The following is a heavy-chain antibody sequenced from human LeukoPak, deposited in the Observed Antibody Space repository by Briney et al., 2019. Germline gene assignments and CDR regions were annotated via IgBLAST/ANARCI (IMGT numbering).Heavy chain of an antibody. CDR2: IWYDGSNK. J-gene: IGHJ4*02. D-gene: IGHD1-14*01. V-gene: IGHV3-33*01. CDR3: ARDHSLTGAFDY. Sequence: GGSLRLSCAASGFTFSSYGMHWVRQTSGKGLAWVAVIWYDGSNKYYADSVKGRFTISRDNAKNSLYLQMNSLRAEDTAVYYCARDHSLTGAFDYWGQGTLVTVSS. CDR1: GFTFSSYG.